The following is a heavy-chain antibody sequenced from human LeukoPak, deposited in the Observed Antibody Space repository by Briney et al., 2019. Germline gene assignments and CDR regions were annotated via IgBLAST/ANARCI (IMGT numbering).Heavy chain of an antibody. D-gene: IGHD2-2*01. CDR3: ARVVRRAGATRFDP. V-gene: IGHV4-39*07. Sequence: PSETLSLTCTVSGGSISSSSYYWGWIRQPPGKGLEWIGSIHYSGSTYYNPSLKSRVTISVDKSKNQFSLKLSSVTAADTAVYYCARVVRRAGATRFDPWGQGTLVTVSS. J-gene: IGHJ5*02. CDR1: GGSISSSSYY. CDR2: IHYSGST.